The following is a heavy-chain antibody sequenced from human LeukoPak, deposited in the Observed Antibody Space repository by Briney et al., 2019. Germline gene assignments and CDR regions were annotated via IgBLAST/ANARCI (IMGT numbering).Heavy chain of an antibody. V-gene: IGHV3-23*01. CDR1: GFIFSNYA. CDR3: AKGAATGLVDWFDP. CDR2: ITGSGDNT. J-gene: IGHJ5*02. D-gene: IGHD6-13*01. Sequence: GGSLRLSCAASGFIFSNYALMWVRQAPGKGLEWVSSITGSGDNTFYADSVKGRFSLSRDNSKNMLYFQMYSLGAEDTAMYYCAKGAATGLVDWFDPWGQGTLVTVSS.